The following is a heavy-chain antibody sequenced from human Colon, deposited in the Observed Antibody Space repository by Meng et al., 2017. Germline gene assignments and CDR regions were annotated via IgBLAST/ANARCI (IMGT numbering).Heavy chain of an antibody. CDR2: ISNSGKT. Sequence: QLQSQGEGPGLVRPSGTLSLACPVSGDSIGNSRWWSWLRQSPGKGLEWIGEISNSGKTFYSPSLKSRVTISLDKSSNHFSLTLSPVTAADTAIYFCARERMRELGLFDYWGQGALVTVSS. CDR3: ARERMRELGLFDY. CDR1: GDSIGNSRW. D-gene: IGHD7-27*01. V-gene: IGHV4-4*02. J-gene: IGHJ4*02.